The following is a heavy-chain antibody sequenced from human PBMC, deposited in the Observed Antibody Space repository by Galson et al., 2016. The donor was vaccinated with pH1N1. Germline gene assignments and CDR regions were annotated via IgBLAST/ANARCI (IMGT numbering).Heavy chain of an antibody. CDR3: ARHSPGRAVGVFDC. CDR1: GDSVSSNSAA. D-gene: IGHD6-19*01. V-gene: IGHV6-1*01. CDR2: TYYRSKWFY. Sequence: CAISGDSVSSNSAAWNWIRQSPSRGLEWLGRTYYRSKWFYNYAVSVQGRITINPDTSKNQFSLQLNSVTPEDTAVYYRARHSPGRAVGVFDCWGQGTLVTVSS. J-gene: IGHJ4*02.